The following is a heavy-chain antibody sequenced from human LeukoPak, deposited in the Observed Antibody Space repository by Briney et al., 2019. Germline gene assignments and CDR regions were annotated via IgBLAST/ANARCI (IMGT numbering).Heavy chain of an antibody. D-gene: IGHD1-1*01. CDR1: GGSISSYY. CDR2: IYYSGST. Sequence: SETLPLTCTVSGGSISSYYWSWIRQPPGKGLEWIGYIYYSGSTNYNPSLKSRVTISVDTSKNQFSLKLSSVTAADTAVYYCARASPRTTGTLFDPWGQGTLVTVSS. J-gene: IGHJ5*02. V-gene: IGHV4-59*01. CDR3: ARASPRTTGTLFDP.